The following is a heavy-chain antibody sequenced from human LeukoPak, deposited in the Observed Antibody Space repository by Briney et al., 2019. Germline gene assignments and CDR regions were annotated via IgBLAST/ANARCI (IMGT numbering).Heavy chain of an antibody. V-gene: IGHV3-21*01. CDR3: ARGGRTVTTPVGVDY. CDR2: ISYSNSYI. J-gene: IGHJ4*02. Sequence: PGGSLTLSCAASGFTFSSYTMNWLPQAPGKGLEWFSSISYSNSYICYADSVKGRFTISRDTARNSLYLQMNSLRAEDTAVYYCARGGRTVTTPVGVDYWGQGTLVTVSS. CDR1: GFTFSSYT. D-gene: IGHD4-17*01.